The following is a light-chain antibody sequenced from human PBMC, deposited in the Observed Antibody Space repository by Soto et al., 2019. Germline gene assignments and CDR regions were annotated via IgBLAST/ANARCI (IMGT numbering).Light chain of an antibody. Sequence: DIPMTQSPSTLSASVGDRVTITCRASQSVSNWLAWFQQKPGKAPNVLIYKASNLEPGVPSRFSGSGSGTEFTLTISSLQPDDVASYYCQHYSGYSWTFGQGTKVEIK. CDR2: KAS. CDR1: QSVSNW. CDR3: QHYSGYSWT. V-gene: IGKV1-5*03. J-gene: IGKJ1*01.